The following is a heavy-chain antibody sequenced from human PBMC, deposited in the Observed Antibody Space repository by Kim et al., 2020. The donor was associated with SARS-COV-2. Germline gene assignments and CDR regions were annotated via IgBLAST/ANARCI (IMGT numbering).Heavy chain of an antibody. CDR3: ATRGRGPYSSGWYPDAFDI. CDR2: IYYSGST. CDR1: GGSISSYY. D-gene: IGHD6-19*01. V-gene: IGHV4-59*01. Sequence: SETLSLTCTVSGGSISSYYWSWIRQPPGKGLEWIGYIYYSGSTNYNPSLESRVTISVDTSKNQFSLKLSSVTAADTAVYYCATRGRGPYSSGWYPDAFDIWGQGTMVTVSS. J-gene: IGHJ3*02.